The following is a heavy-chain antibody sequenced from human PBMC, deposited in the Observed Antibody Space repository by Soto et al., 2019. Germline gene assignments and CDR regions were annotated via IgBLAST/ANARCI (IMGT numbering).Heavy chain of an antibody. Sequence: QVQLVQSGAEVKKPGSSVKVSCKASGGTFSSYTISWVRQAPGQGLEWMGRIIPILGIANYAQKFQGRVTITADKSTSTAYMELSSLRAEDTAVYYCAREYCSGGSCYGDYYYYMDVWGKGTTVTVSS. CDR2: IIPILGIA. D-gene: IGHD2-15*01. CDR3: AREYCSGGSCYGDYYYYMDV. J-gene: IGHJ6*03. V-gene: IGHV1-69*02. CDR1: GGTFSSYT.